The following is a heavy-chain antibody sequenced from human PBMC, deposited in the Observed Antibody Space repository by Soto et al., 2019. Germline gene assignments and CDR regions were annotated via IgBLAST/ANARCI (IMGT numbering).Heavy chain of an antibody. J-gene: IGHJ6*02. Sequence: EVQLVESGGGLVKPGGSLRLSCAASGFAFGDYSMNWVRQAPGKGLEWVSSISSSSGYIHYADSVKGRFTISRDNAKNSLFLQMNSLRAEDTAVYSCARDLRFCVIRSCHANGYYYYGMNVWGQGPTVNVSS. CDR1: GFAFGDYS. V-gene: IGHV3-21*01. CDR3: ARDLRFCVIRSCHANGYYYYGMNV. CDR2: ISSSSGYI. D-gene: IGHD2-2*01.